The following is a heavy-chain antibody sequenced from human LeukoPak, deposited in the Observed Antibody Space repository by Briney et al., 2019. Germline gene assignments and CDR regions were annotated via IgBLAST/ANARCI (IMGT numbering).Heavy chain of an antibody. D-gene: IGHD4-17*01. J-gene: IGHJ4*02. CDR3: ARGGDDYGEYVDY. Sequence: GGSLRLSCAASGFTFSSYEMNWLRQAPGQGREGVSYINSSGSTIYYADPAKDRLTITRDNATNTLYLQMITFDAEATAAVSFARGGDDYGEYVDYWGQGTLVTVSS. V-gene: IGHV3-48*03. CDR2: INSSGSTI. CDR1: GFTFSSYE.